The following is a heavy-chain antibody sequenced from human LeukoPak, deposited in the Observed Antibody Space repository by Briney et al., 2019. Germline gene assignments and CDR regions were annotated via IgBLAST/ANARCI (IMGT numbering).Heavy chain of an antibody. CDR3: AREGGAYDSSGYNIGDYFDY. V-gene: IGHV4-39*07. Sequence: SETLSLTCTVSGGSISSSSYYWGWIRQPPGKGLEWIGSIYYSGSTYYNPSLKSRVTISVDTSKNQFSLKLGSVTAADTAVYYCAREGGAYDSSGYNIGDYFDYWGQGTLVTVSS. CDR1: GGSISSSSYY. J-gene: IGHJ4*02. CDR2: IYYSGST. D-gene: IGHD3-22*01.